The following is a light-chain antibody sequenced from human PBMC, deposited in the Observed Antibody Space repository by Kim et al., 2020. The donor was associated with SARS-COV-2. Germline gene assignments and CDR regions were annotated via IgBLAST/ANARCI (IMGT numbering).Light chain of an antibody. CDR1: QRLLQSNTYNF. CDR3: MQTLHAPLT. V-gene: IGKV2-28*01. CDR2: LGS. Sequence: PGSLPRRSGQRLLQSNTYNFFGLCLQMPGQSPLFLIYLGSNRASVVPVGFSGSGSGTDVTLEINRVEAEHVGVFYGMQTLHAPLTFGGGTKVGIK. J-gene: IGKJ4*01.